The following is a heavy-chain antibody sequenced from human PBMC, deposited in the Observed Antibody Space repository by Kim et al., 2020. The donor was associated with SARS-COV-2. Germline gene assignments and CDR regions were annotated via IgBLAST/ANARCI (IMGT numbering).Heavy chain of an antibody. V-gene: IGHV3-30*04. J-gene: IGHJ4*02. Sequence: GGSLRLSCAASGFTFSSYAMHWVRQAPGKGLEWVAVISYDGSNKYYADSVKGRFTISRDNSKNTLYLQMNSLRAEDTAVYYCARDCDYVWGSYPATIDYWGQGTLVTVSS. CDR1: GFTFSSYA. CDR2: ISYDGSNK. CDR3: ARDCDYVWGSYPATIDY. D-gene: IGHD3-16*02.